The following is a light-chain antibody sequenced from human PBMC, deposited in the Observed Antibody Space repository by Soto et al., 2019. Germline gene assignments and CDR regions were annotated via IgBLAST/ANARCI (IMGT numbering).Light chain of an antibody. CDR3: HQFGYSPRT. J-gene: IGKJ1*01. V-gene: IGKV3-20*01. CDR2: VTS. CDR1: QTVNSDY. Sequence: EIVLTHSPGTLSLSPCETATLSFSASQTVNSDYLAWFQQRPGQAPRLLIFVTSRRATDIPDRFSGSGSGTDFTLAIRRLEPEDFAVYYCHQFGYSPRTFGQGTKVDNK.